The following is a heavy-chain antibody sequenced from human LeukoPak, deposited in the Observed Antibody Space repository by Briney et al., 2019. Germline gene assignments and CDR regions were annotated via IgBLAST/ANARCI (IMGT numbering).Heavy chain of an antibody. D-gene: IGHD2-2*01. V-gene: IGHV5-51*01. CDR1: GSRFTSYW. Sequence: GGSLKTSFKGSGSRFTSYWIGWVRPMPGKGLGWMGIIYPGDSDTRYSPSFQGQVTISADKSISTAYLQWSSLKASDTAMYYCARGPSRGFDYWGQGTLVTVSS. CDR2: IYPGDSDT. CDR3: ARGPSRGFDY. J-gene: IGHJ4*02.